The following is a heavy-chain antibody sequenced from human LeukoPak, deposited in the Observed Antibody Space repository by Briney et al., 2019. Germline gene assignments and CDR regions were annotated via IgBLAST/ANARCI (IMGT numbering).Heavy chain of an antibody. J-gene: IGHJ4*02. D-gene: IGHD6-19*01. Sequence: ASVKVSCKASGYTFTSYGISWVRQAPGQGLEWMGSISAYNGNTNYAQKLQGRVTMTTDTSTSTAYMELRSLRSDDTAVYYCARDKVGPVNSGWFGFDYWGQGNLVTVSS. CDR2: ISAYNGNT. V-gene: IGHV1-18*01. CDR3: ARDKVGPVNSGWFGFDY. CDR1: GYTFTSYG.